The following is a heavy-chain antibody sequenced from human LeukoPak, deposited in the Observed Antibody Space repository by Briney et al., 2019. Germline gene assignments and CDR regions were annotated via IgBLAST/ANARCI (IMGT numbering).Heavy chain of an antibody. J-gene: IGHJ5*02. V-gene: IGHV1-8*01. D-gene: IGHD2-15*01. CDR1: GYTFTSYD. Sequence: ASVKVSCKASGYTFTSYDINWVRQATGQGLEWMGWMNPNSGNTGYAQKFQGRVTMTRNTSISTAYMELSSLRSEDTAVYYCARSPAGGSTTKSKYNWFDHWGQGTLVTVSS. CDR3: ARSPAGGSTTKSKYNWFDH. CDR2: MNPNSGNT.